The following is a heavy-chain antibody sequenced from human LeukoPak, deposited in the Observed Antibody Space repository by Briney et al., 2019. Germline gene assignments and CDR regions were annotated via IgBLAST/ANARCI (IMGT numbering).Heavy chain of an antibody. D-gene: IGHD5-18*01. Sequence: GGSLRLPCAASGFTFDDYAMHWVRQAPGKGLEWVSGISWHSGSIGYADSVKGRFTISRDNAKNSLYLQMNSLRAEDTALYYCAKDLGDRGRRRGYSYGFDYWGQGTLVTVSS. J-gene: IGHJ4*02. V-gene: IGHV3-9*01. CDR1: GFTFDDYA. CDR2: ISWHSGSI. CDR3: AKDLGDRGRRRGYSYGFDY.